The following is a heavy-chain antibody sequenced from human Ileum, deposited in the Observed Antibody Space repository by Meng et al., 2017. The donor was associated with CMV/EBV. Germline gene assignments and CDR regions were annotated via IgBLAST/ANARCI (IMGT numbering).Heavy chain of an antibody. V-gene: IGHV4-34*01. Sequence: QGQLQQWGAGLFKPSETLSLTCAVYGGSFSGYYWSWIRQPPGKGLEWIGEINHSGSTNYNPSLKSRVTISVDTSKNQFSLKLSSVTAADTAVYYCARGRRDGYNNPPLDYWGQGTLVTVSS. D-gene: IGHD5-24*01. CDR1: GGSFSGYY. CDR3: ARGRRDGYNNPPLDY. J-gene: IGHJ4*02. CDR2: INHSGST.